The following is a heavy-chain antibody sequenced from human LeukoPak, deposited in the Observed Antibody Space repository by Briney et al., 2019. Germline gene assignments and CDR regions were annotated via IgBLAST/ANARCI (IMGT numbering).Heavy chain of an antibody. CDR3: AREVGQDGSGGNWFDP. CDR2: VSYDGSNK. V-gene: IGHV3-30*14. J-gene: IGHJ5*02. Sequence: GRSLRLSCAASGFTFSSYAMHWVRQAPGKGLEWVAVVSYDGSNKYYADSVKGRFTISRDNSKNTLYLQMNSLRAEDTAVYYCAREVGQDGSGGNWFDPWGQGTLVTVSS. CDR1: GFTFSSYA. D-gene: IGHD3-10*01.